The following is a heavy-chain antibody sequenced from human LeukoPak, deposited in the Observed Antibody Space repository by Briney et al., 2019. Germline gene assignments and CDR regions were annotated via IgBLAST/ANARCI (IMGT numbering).Heavy chain of an antibody. CDR3: ARGHYGDYVSPAY. Sequence: EGSLRLSCAASGFTFSSYAMHWVRQAPGKGLEWVAVISYDGSNKYYADSVKGRFTISRDNSKNTLYLQMSSLRAEDTAVYYCARGHYGDYVSPAYWGQGTLVTVSS. CDR2: ISYDGSNK. V-gene: IGHV3-30-3*01. CDR1: GFTFSSYA. J-gene: IGHJ4*02. D-gene: IGHD4-17*01.